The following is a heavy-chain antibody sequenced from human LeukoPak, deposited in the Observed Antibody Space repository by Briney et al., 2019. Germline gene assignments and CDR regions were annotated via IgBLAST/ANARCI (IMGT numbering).Heavy chain of an antibody. Sequence: SGPTLVKPTQTLTLTCTFSGFSLSTSGVGVGWIRQPPGKALEWLALIYWSDDKRYSPSLKSRLTITKDTSKNQVVLTMTNMDPVDTATYYCARKGCSSTSCGFDPWGQGTLVTVSS. CDR2: IYWSDDK. CDR3: ARKGCSSTSCGFDP. V-gene: IGHV2-5*01. J-gene: IGHJ5*02. D-gene: IGHD2-2*01. CDR1: GFSLSTSGVG.